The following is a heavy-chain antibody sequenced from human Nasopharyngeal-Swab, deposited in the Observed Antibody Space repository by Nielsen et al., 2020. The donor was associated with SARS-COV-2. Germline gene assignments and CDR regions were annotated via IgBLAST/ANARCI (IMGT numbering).Heavy chain of an antibody. CDR1: GYTFTSYY. Sequence: ASVKVSCKASGYTFTSYYMHWVRQAPGQGREWMGIINPSGGSTSYAQKFQGRVTMTRDTSTSTVYMELSSLRSEDTAVYYCARDGFWGLRLGELSLYLAGMDVWGQGTTVTVSS. V-gene: IGHV1-46*01. D-gene: IGHD3-16*02. CDR2: INPSGGST. J-gene: IGHJ6*02. CDR3: ARDGFWGLRLGELSLYLAGMDV.